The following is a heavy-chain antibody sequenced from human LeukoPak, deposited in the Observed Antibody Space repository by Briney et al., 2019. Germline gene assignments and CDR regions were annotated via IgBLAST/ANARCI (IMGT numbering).Heavy chain of an antibody. Sequence: PSETLSLTCTVSGGSISSYYWSWIRQPPGKGLGWIGYIYYSGSTNYNPSLKSRVTISVDTSKNQFSLKLSSVTAADTAVYYCARFDGTYGDQYFQHWGQGTLVTVSS. CDR3: ARFDGTYGDQYFQH. J-gene: IGHJ1*01. CDR2: IYYSGST. D-gene: IGHD4-17*01. CDR1: GGSISSYY. V-gene: IGHV4-59*08.